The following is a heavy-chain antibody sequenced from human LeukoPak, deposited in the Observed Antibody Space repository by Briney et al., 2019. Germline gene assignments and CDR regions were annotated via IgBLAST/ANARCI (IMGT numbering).Heavy chain of an antibody. CDR1: GFTFSDYY. CDR2: ISSSSSYT. CDR3: ARRRPGYFDY. Sequence: GGSLRLSCAASGFTFSDYYMSWIRQAPGKGLEWVSYISSSSSYTNYADSVKGRFTISRDNAKNSLYLQMNSLRVEDTAVYYCARRRPGYFDYWGQGTLVTVSS. D-gene: IGHD1-14*01. V-gene: IGHV3-11*03. J-gene: IGHJ4*02.